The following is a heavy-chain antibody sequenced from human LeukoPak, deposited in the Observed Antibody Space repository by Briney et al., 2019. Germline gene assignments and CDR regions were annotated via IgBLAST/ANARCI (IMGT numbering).Heavy chain of an antibody. V-gene: IGHV3-30-3*01. D-gene: IGHD3-3*01. Sequence: GRSLRLSCATSGFTFSRYAMHWVRQAPGKGLEWVALISYDANIGSNKYYADSVKGRFTISRDNSRNTLYLQMNSLRAEDTAVYYCARDGGYDFWSGYYQDYWGQGTLVTVSS. CDR2: ISYDANIGSNK. CDR3: ARDGGYDFWSGYYQDY. CDR1: GFTFSRYA. J-gene: IGHJ4*02.